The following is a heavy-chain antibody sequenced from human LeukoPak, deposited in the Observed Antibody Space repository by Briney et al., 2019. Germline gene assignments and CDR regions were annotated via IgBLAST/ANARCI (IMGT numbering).Heavy chain of an antibody. V-gene: IGHV3-53*01. CDR1: GFTVSSNY. J-gene: IGHJ3*02. CDR2: IYSGGST. D-gene: IGHD1-26*01. Sequence: GGSLRLSGAASGFTVSSNYMSWVRQAPGKGLEWVSVIYSGGSTYYADSVKGRFTISRDNSKNTLYLQMNSLRAEDTAVYYCARVGLTKNAFDIWGQGTMVTVSS. CDR3: ARVGLTKNAFDI.